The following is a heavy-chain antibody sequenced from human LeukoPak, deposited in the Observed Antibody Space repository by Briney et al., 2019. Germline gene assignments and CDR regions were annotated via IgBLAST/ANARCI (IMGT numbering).Heavy chain of an antibody. CDR1: GFTFSSYW. Sequence: TGGSLRLSCAASGFTFSSYWMSWVRQAPGKGLEWVANIKQDGSEKYYVDSVKGRFTISRDNAKNSLYLQMNSLRAEDTAVYYCARESGITMLRGAHTPWGQGILVTVSS. CDR2: IKQDGSEK. CDR3: ARESGITMLRGAHTP. J-gene: IGHJ5*02. D-gene: IGHD3-10*01. V-gene: IGHV3-7*01.